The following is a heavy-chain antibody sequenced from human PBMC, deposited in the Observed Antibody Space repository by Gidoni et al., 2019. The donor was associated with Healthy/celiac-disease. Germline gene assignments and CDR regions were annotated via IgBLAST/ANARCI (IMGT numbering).Heavy chain of an antibody. CDR2: ISSSSSTI. D-gene: IGHD1-26*01. CDR1: GFTFSSYS. CDR3: AREWELWRMRSSFDY. J-gene: IGHJ4*02. V-gene: IGHV3-48*02. Sequence: VESGGGLVQPGGSLRLSCAASGFTFSSYSMNWVRQAPGKGLEWVSYISSSSSTIYYADSGKGRFTISRDNAKTSLYLQMNSLRDEDTAVYYCAREWELWRMRSSFDYWGQGTLVTVSS.